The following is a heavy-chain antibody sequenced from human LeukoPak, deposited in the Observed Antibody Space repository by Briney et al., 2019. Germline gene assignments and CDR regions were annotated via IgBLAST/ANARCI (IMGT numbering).Heavy chain of an antibody. Sequence: ASVKVSCKASGYTLRNYDISWVRQAPGQGLEWMGWISVYNGNTNYAQKFQGRVTMTTDTSTSTAYMELRSLKSDDTAMYYCARVDAGNYYGHDFWGQGTLVTVTS. CDR1: GYTLRNYD. J-gene: IGHJ4*02. D-gene: IGHD1-26*01. CDR3: ARVDAGNYYGHDF. V-gene: IGHV1-18*01. CDR2: ISVYNGNT.